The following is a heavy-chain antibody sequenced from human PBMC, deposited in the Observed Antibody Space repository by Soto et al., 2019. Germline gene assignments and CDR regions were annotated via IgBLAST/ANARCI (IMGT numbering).Heavy chain of an antibody. CDR3: AREADYGAYGGDYYGMDV. V-gene: IGHV1-18*01. CDR1: GYTFTSYG. J-gene: IGHJ6*02. D-gene: IGHD4-17*01. Sequence: ASVKVSCKASGYTFTSYGISWVRQAPGQGLEWMGWISAYNGNTNYAQKLQGRVTMTTDTSTSTAYMELRSLRSDDTAVYSCAREADYGAYGGDYYGMDVRGQGTTVTVSS. CDR2: ISAYNGNT.